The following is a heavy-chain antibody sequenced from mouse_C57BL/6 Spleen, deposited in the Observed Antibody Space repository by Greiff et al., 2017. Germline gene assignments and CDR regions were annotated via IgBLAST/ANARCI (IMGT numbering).Heavy chain of an antibody. V-gene: IGHV1-54*01. CDR3: ARSGGYDDWFAY. D-gene: IGHD2-2*01. Sequence: VQLQQSGAELVRPGTSVKVSCKASGYAFTNYLIEWVKQRPGQGLEWIGVINPGSGGTNYNEKFKGKATLTADKSSSTAYMQLSSLTSEDSAVYFCARSGGYDDWFAYWGQGTLVTVSA. CDR2: INPGSGGT. J-gene: IGHJ3*01. CDR1: GYAFTNYL.